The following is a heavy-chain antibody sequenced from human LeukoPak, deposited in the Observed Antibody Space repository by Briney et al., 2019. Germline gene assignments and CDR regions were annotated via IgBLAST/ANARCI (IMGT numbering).Heavy chain of an antibody. J-gene: IGHJ4*02. V-gene: IGHV1-18*01. Sequence: GASVKVSCKASGDTFIRYGISWVRKAPGQGLEWMGWISTGNGNTNSGQKFQGRVTMTTDTSTGTVYMELRSLRSDDTAMYYCATANNWNYALGYWGQGTLVTVSS. D-gene: IGHD1-7*01. CDR2: ISTGNGNT. CDR3: ATANNWNYALGY. CDR1: GDTFIRYG.